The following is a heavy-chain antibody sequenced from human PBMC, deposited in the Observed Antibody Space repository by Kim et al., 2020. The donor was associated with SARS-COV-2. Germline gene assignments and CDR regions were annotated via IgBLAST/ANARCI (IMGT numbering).Heavy chain of an antibody. CDR2: INHSGST. CDR1: GGSFSGYY. Sequence: SETLSLTCAVYGGSFSGYYWSWIRQPPGKGLEWIGEINHSGSTNYNPSLKSRVTISVDTSKNQFSLKLSSVTAADTAVYYCARVGGDCSGGSCYSSPYGMDVWGQGTTVTVSS. J-gene: IGHJ6*02. V-gene: IGHV4-34*01. D-gene: IGHD2-15*01. CDR3: ARVGGDCSGGSCYSSPYGMDV.